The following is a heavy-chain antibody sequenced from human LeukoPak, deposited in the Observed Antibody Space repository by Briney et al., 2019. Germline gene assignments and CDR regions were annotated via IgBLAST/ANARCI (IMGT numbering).Heavy chain of an antibody. CDR3: AREPLPNGNAFDI. CDR1: GGSISSYY. V-gene: IGHV4-4*07. CDR2: IYTSGST. Sequence: SETLSLTCSVSGGSISSYYWSWIRQPAGKGLEWIGRIYTSGSTNYNPSLKSRVTISVDTSKNQFSLKLSSVTAADTAVYYCAREPLPNGNAFDIWGQGTMVTVSS. D-gene: IGHD1-26*01. J-gene: IGHJ3*02.